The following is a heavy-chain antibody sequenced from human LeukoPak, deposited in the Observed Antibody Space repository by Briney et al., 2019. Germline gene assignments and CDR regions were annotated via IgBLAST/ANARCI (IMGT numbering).Heavy chain of an antibody. Sequence: GGSLRLSCAASGFTFSSYAMSWVRQAPGKGLEWVSAISGSGGSTYYANSVKGRFTISRDNSKNTLYLQMNSLRAEDTAVYYCARGPGVVWIDPGFFDYWGQGTLVTVSS. CDR1: GFTFSSYA. J-gene: IGHJ4*02. D-gene: IGHD2-15*01. V-gene: IGHV3-23*01. CDR3: ARGPGVVWIDPGFFDY. CDR2: ISGSGGST.